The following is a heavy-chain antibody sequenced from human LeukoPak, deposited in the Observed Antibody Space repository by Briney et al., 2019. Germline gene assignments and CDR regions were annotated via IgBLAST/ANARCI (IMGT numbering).Heavy chain of an antibody. D-gene: IGHD3-22*01. V-gene: IGHV3-53*01. Sequence: PGGSLRLSCAASGFAVGSNYMNWVRQAPGKGLERVSVFYSGGGTYYADSVKGRFTISRDISKNTLYLQMNSLRAEDTAVYYCARGGDGSGYYYFHYWGQGTLVTVSS. CDR2: FYSGGGT. J-gene: IGHJ4*02. CDR3: ARGGDGSGYYYFHY. CDR1: GFAVGSNY.